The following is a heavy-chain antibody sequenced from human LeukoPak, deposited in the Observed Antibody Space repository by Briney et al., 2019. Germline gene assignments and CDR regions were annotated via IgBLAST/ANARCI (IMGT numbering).Heavy chain of an antibody. CDR3: ARDKVYYGSGTYGY. CDR2: INSDGSST. D-gene: IGHD3-10*01. V-gene: IGHV3-74*01. CDR1: GFTFSSYW. J-gene: IGHJ4*02. Sequence: AGRSLRLSCAASGFTFSSYWMHWVRQVPGKGLVWVSHINSDGSSTSYADSVKGRFTISRDNAKNTLYLQMNSLRAEDTAVYFCARDKVYYGSGTYGYWGQGTLVTVSS.